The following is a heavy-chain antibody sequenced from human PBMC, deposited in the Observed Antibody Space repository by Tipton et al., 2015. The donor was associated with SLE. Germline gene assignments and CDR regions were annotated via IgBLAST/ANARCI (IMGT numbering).Heavy chain of an antibody. J-gene: IGHJ3*02. V-gene: IGHV4-59*11. CDR3: ARGGGFDAFDI. CDR2: ISYSGST. Sequence: TLSLTCTVSGGSISSHHWSWIRQPPGTGLECIGYISYSGSTNYNPSLKSRVTISVDTSKNQFSLKLSSVTAADTAVYYCARGGGFDAFDIWGQGTMVTVSS. CDR1: GGSISSHH.